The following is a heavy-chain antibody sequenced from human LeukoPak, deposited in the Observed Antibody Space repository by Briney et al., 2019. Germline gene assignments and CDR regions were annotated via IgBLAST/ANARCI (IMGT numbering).Heavy chain of an antibody. V-gene: IGHV3-48*03. CDR3: ARDTKGDGWFDP. CDR2: ISSSGSTI. CDR1: GFTFRSYV. D-gene: IGHD2-21*02. J-gene: IGHJ5*02. Sequence: PGGSLRLSCAASGFTFRSYVMNWGRQAPGKGLEWVSYISSSGSTIYYADSVKGRFTISRDNAKNSLYLQMNSLRAEDTSVYYCARDTKGDGWFDPWGQGTLVTVSS.